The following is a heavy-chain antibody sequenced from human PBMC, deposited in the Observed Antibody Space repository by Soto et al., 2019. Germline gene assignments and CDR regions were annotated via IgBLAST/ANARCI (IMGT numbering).Heavy chain of an antibody. J-gene: IGHJ1*01. Sequence: EVQLVESGGGLVKPGGSLRLSCAASGFTFSSYSMNWVRQAPGKGLEWVSSISSSSSYIYYADSVKGRFTISRDNAKSSLCLQMNSLRAEDTAVYYCARDLCGGDCYSSYFQHWGQGTLVTVSS. CDR3: ARDLCGGDCYSSYFQH. CDR2: ISSSSSYI. V-gene: IGHV3-21*01. CDR1: GFTFSSYS. D-gene: IGHD2-21*01.